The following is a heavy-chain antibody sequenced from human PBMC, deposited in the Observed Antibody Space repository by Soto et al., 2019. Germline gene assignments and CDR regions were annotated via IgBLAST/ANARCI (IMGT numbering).Heavy chain of an antibody. V-gene: IGHV3-33*01. D-gene: IGHD1-26*01. J-gene: IGHJ4*02. CDR3: ARDGPSGSYNLDY. Sequence: VGSLRLSCAASGFTFSSYGMHWVRQAPGKGLEWVAVIWYDGSNKYYADSVKGRFTISRDNSKNTLYLQMNSLRSEDTAVYYCARDGPSGSYNLDYWGQGTLVTVSS. CDR2: IWYDGSNK. CDR1: GFTFSSYG.